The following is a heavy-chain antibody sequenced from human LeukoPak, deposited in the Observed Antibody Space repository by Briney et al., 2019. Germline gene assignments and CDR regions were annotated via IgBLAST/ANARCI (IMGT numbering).Heavy chain of an antibody. V-gene: IGHV3-74*01. CDR3: ARDPITIFGVVSRSYYYYGMDV. J-gene: IGHJ6*02. CDR1: GFTFSLYW. D-gene: IGHD3-3*01. Sequence: GGSLRLSCAASGFTFSLYWMHWVRQAPGTGLEWVSRISSDGKSTIYADSVKGRFTISRDNAKNTLYLQMNSLRAEDTAVYYCARDPITIFGVVSRSYYYYGMDVWGQGTTVTVSS. CDR2: ISSDGKST.